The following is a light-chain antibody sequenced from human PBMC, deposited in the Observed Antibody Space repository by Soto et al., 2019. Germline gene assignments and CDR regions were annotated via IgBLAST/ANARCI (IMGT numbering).Light chain of an antibody. CDR3: QQAYSFPIT. V-gene: IGKV1D-12*01. CDR2: AAS. CDR1: QDIAGY. J-gene: IGKJ5*01. Sequence: DIQVTQSPSSVSASVGDRVTITCLASQDIAGYLAWYQHKPGRAPELLIRAASSLQSGVPSRFSGSGSGTDFTLTINSLQPEDFATYYCQQAYSFPITFGQGTRLEIK.